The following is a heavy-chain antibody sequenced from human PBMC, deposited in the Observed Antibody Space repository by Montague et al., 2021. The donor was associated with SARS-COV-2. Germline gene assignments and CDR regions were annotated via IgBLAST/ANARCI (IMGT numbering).Heavy chain of an antibody. Sequence: SETLSLTCTVSGGSISSYYWSWIRQPAGKGLEWIGRIYYSGSTNYNPSLKSRVTMSVDTSRNQFSLKLSSVTAADTAAYYCASERAYDYGSGTYPGGLDIWGKGTMVTVSS. D-gene: IGHD3-10*01. CDR3: ASERAYDYGSGTYPGGLDI. CDR1: GGSISSYY. J-gene: IGHJ3*02. V-gene: IGHV4-4*07. CDR2: IYYSGST.